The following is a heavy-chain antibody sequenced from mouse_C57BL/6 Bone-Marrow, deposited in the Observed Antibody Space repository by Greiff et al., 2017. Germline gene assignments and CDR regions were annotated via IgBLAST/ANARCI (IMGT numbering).Heavy chain of an antibody. CDR3: ARRSIYCYGSSPAWFAY. J-gene: IGHJ3*01. D-gene: IGHD1-1*01. V-gene: IGHV1-81*01. CDR2: IYPRSGNT. Sequence: QVHVKQSGAELARPGASVKLSCKASGYTFTSYGISWVKQSTGQGLEWIGEIYPRSGNTYYNEKFKGKATLTADKSSSTAYMELRSLTSEDSAVYFWARRSIYCYGSSPAWFAYWGQGTLVTVSA. CDR1: GYTFTSYG.